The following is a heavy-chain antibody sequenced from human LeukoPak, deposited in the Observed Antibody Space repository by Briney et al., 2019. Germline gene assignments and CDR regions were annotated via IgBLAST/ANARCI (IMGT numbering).Heavy chain of an antibody. V-gene: IGHV6-1*01. CDR1: GDSFSINSAA. CDR3: ARSPSPYSSGWYFDY. J-gene: IGHJ4*02. Sequence: SQTLSLTCAISGDSFSINSAAWNWIRQSPSRGLEWLGGTYQRSKWYNDYAVSVKSRITINPDISKNQFSLQLNSVTPEDTAVYYCARSPSPYSSGWYFDYWGQGTLVTVSS. D-gene: IGHD6-19*01. CDR2: TYQRSKWYN.